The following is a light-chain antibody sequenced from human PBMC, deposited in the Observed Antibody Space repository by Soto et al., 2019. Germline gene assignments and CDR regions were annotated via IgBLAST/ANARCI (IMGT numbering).Light chain of an antibody. CDR1: QSLVHSNGNTY. V-gene: IGKV2-30*02. CDR3: IQGTHWPYT. Sequence: DVVMTQSPLSLPVTLGQPASISCRSSQSLVHSNGNTYLDRFQQRPGQSPRRLIYQVSNRDPGVPDRFSGSGSGTDFTLKISRVEAEDVGVYYCIQGTHWPYTFGQGTKLEIK. CDR2: QVS. J-gene: IGKJ2*01.